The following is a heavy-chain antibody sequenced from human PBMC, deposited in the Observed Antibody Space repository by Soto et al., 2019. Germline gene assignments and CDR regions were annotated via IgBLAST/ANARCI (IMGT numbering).Heavy chain of an antibody. CDR1: GGTFSSYT. CDR3: ASDPSEAPMIMAWFDP. V-gene: IGHV1-69*02. D-gene: IGHD3-16*01. J-gene: IGHJ5*02. CDR2: IIPILGIA. Sequence: QVQLVQSGAEVKKPGSSVKVSCKASGGTFSSYTISWVRQAPGQGLAWMVRIIPILGIANYTQKFQGRVTITAGKYTTTAYMELSRMRSEDTDVYYCASDPSEAPMIMAWFDPWGQGTLVTVSS.